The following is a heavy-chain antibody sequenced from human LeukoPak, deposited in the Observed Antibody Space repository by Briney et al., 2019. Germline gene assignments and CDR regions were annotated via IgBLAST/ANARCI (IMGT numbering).Heavy chain of an antibody. J-gene: IGHJ3*02. CDR3: ARTTAAAVDAFDI. D-gene: IGHD6-13*01. Sequence: GESLKISCKGSGYSFTSYWIGWVRQMPGKGLEWMGIIYPGDSDTRYSPSFQGQVTISADKSISTAYLQWSSLKASDTAIYYRARTTAAAVDAFDIWGQGTMVTISS. V-gene: IGHV5-51*01. CDR2: IYPGDSDT. CDR1: GYSFTSYW.